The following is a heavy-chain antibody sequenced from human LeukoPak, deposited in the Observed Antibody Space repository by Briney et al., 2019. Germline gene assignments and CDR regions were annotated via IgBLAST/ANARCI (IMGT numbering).Heavy chain of an antibody. Sequence: SETLSLTCTVSGGSISIYYWSWIRQPPGKGLEGIGYIYYSGSTNYSPSPKSRVTISVDTSKNQFSLKLSSVTAADTAVYYCARVHYDFWSGYYLDYWGQGTLVTVSS. CDR1: GGSISIYY. V-gene: IGHV4-59*01. CDR2: IYYSGST. J-gene: IGHJ4*02. D-gene: IGHD3-3*01. CDR3: ARVHYDFWSGYYLDY.